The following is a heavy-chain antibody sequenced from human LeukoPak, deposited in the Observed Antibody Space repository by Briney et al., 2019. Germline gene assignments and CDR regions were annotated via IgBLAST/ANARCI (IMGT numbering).Heavy chain of an antibody. CDR3: ARGGSGPDAFDI. J-gene: IGHJ3*02. Sequence: SETLSLTCTVSGGSISPHYWTWIRQTPGKGLEWIGYIYYNGLTNYNASLRSRVTISVDTSKNQFSLKLSSVTAADTAVYYCARGGSGPDAFDIWGQGTMVTVSS. D-gene: IGHD2-15*01. V-gene: IGHV4-59*11. CDR1: GGSISPHY. CDR2: IYYNGLT.